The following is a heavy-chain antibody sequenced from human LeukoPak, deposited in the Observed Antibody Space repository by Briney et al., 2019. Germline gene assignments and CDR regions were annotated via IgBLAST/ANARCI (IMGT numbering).Heavy chain of an antibody. V-gene: IGHV4-30-4*01. Sequence: SETLSLTCTVSGGSISSGDYYWSWIRQPPGKGLEWIGYIYYSGSTYYNPSLKSRVTISVDTSKNQFSLKLSSVTAADTAVYYCARGRMIVDAFGIWGQGTMVTVSS. CDR2: IYYSGST. D-gene: IGHD3-22*01. J-gene: IGHJ3*02. CDR1: GGSISSGDYY. CDR3: ARGRMIVDAFGI.